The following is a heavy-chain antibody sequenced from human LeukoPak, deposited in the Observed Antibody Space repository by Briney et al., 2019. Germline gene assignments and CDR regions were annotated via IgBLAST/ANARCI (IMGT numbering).Heavy chain of an antibody. V-gene: IGHV3-48*04. CDR1: GFTFSSYA. Sequence: GGSLRLSCAASGFTFSSYAMSWVRQAPGKGLEWVSYISSSGSTIYYADSVKGRFTISRDNAKNSLYLQMNSLRAEDTAVYYCARRYCSGGSCYPGAFDYWGQGTLVTVSS. CDR3: ARRYCSGGSCYPGAFDY. D-gene: IGHD2-15*01. J-gene: IGHJ4*02. CDR2: ISSSGSTI.